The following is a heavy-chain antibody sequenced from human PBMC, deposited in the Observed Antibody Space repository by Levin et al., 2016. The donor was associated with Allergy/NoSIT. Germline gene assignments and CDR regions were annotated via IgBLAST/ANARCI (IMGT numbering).Heavy chain of an antibody. D-gene: IGHD1-14*01. Sequence: PGKGLEWIGYIYYSGSTNYNPSLKSRVTISVDTSKNQFSLKLSSVTAADTAVYYCARWGVPATAITARLYYYYYGMDVWGQGTTVTVSS. CDR3: ARWGVPATAITARLYYYYYGMDV. V-gene: IGHV4-59*13. CDR2: IYYSGST. J-gene: IGHJ6*02.